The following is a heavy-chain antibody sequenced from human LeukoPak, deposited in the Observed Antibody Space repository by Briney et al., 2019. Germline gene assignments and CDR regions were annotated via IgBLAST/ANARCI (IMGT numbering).Heavy chain of an antibody. Sequence: ASVKVSCKASGYTFTSYGISWVRRAPGQGLEWMGWISAYNGNTNYAQKLQGRVTMTTDTSTSTAYMELRSLRSDDTAVYYCAREGYSYGPGSGYYYYGMDVWGQGTTVTVSS. J-gene: IGHJ6*02. CDR3: AREGYSYGPGSGYYYYGMDV. CDR1: GYTFTSYG. V-gene: IGHV1-18*01. CDR2: ISAYNGNT. D-gene: IGHD5-18*01.